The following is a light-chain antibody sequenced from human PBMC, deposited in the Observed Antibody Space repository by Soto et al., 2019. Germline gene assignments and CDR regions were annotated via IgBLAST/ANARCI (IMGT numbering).Light chain of an antibody. J-gene: IGLJ1*01. CDR2: EVS. CDR1: STDVGGFNY. Sequence: QSALTQPASVSGSPGQSITISCTGTSTDVGGFNYVSWYQHHPGNVPKLMISEVSSRPSRVSNRFSGSKSGNTASLTISGLQAEDEADYYCRSYTSSSTLVFGTGTKVTFL. V-gene: IGLV2-14*01. CDR3: RSYTSSSTLV.